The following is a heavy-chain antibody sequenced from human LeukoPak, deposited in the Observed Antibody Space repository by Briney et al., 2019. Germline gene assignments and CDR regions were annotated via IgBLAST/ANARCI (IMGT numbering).Heavy chain of an antibody. V-gene: IGHV1-18*01. CDR1: GYTFTCNG. Sequence: ASVKLSCKASGYTFTCNGISWVRLPPGQGLEWVGWFSAYNGNTNYAQKLHGRVTMTIDTSTSTAYMELRSLRSDDTAVYYCARGDLEDGGKPYYFDYWGQGTLVTVSS. D-gene: IGHD4-23*01. CDR3: ARGDLEDGGKPYYFDY. CDR2: FSAYNGNT. J-gene: IGHJ4*02.